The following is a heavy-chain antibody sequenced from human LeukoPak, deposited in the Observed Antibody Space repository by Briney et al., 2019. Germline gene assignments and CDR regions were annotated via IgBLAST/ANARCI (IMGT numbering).Heavy chain of an antibody. CDR2: INPNSGGT. D-gene: IGHD4-17*01. J-gene: IGHJ4*02. CDR1: GYTFTRYY. CDR3: ARDFSHGDYTGY. V-gene: IGHV1-2*02. Sequence: ASVKASCKASGYTFTRYYMHWVRQAPGHGLEWMGWINPNSGGTNYAQKFRGRVTMTRDTSISTAYMELSRLRSDDTAVYYCARDFSHGDYTGYWGQGTLVTVSS.